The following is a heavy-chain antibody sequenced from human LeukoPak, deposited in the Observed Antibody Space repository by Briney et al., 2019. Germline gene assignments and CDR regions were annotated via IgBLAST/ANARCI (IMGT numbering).Heavy chain of an antibody. CDR1: GFTFSSYA. D-gene: IGHD6-13*01. V-gene: IGHV3-64*01. Sequence: GGSLRLSCAASGFTFSSYAMHWVRQAPGRGLEYVSAISSNGGSTYYANSVKGRFTISRDNAKNSLYLQMNSLRAEDTALYYCAKDAYQYSSSWYLFDYWGQGTLVTVSS. J-gene: IGHJ4*02. CDR2: ISSNGGST. CDR3: AKDAYQYSSSWYLFDY.